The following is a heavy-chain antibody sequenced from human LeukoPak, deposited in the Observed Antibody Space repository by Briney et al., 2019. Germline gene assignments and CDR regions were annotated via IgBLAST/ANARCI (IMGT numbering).Heavy chain of an antibody. J-gene: IGHJ4*02. CDR1: GFTFSSYG. CDR3: ARDEGDIVVVVAAH. Sequence: GGSLRLSCAASGFTFSSYGMHWVRQAPGKGLEWVAVIWYDGSNKYYADSVKGRFTISRDNSKNTLYLQMNSLRAEDTAVYYCARDEGDIVVVVAAHWGQGTLVTVSS. CDR2: IWYDGSNK. V-gene: IGHV3-33*01. D-gene: IGHD2-15*01.